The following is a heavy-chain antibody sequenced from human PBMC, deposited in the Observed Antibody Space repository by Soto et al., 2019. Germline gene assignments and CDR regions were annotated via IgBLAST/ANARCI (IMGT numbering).Heavy chain of an antibody. CDR2: IYHSGST. D-gene: IGHD6-6*01. V-gene: IGHV4-30-2*01. J-gene: IGHJ4*02. Sequence: SETLSLTCAVSGGSISSGGYSWSWIRQPPGKGLEWIGYIYHSGSTYYNPSLKSRVTISVDRSKNQLSLKLSSVTAADTAVYYCARFSVAARGGVDYWGQGTLVTVSS. CDR3: ARFSVAARGGVDY. CDR1: GGSISSGGYS.